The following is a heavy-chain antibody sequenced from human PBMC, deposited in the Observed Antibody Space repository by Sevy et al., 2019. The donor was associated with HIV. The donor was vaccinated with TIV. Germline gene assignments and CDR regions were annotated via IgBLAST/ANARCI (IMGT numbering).Heavy chain of an antibody. CDR1: GFTFSSYD. J-gene: IGHJ4*02. V-gene: IGHV3-30-3*01. CDR3: ARPNDFWSGPFDY. D-gene: IGHD3-3*01. CDR2: ISYDGSNK. Sequence: GGSLRLSCAASGFTFSSYDMHWVRQAPGKGLEWVAVISYDGSNKYYADSVKGRFTISRDNSKNTLYLQMNSLRAEDTAVYYCARPNDFWSGPFDYWGQGTLVTVSS.